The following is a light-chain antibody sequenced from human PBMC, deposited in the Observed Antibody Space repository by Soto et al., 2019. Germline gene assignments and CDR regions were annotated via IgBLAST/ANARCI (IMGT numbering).Light chain of an antibody. CDR1: QSVSSTR. CDR3: QQFGSSPFT. Sequence: ENVLTQSPGTLSLSPGDRATLSCRASQSVSSTRLAWYQQKPGQSPRLLMSEASTRVTGTPDRFSGSGSGTDFTLTISKLEPEDFAVYFCQQFGSSPFTFGPGTKLDLK. J-gene: IGKJ3*01. CDR2: EAS. V-gene: IGKV3-20*01.